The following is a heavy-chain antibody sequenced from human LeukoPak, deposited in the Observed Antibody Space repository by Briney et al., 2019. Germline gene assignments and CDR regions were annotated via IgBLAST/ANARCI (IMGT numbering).Heavy chain of an antibody. D-gene: IGHD1-1*01. V-gene: IGHV4-59*01. CDR1: GGSISSYY. CDR2: IYYSGST. J-gene: IGHJ4*02. Sequence: SETLSLTCTVSGGSISSYYWSWIRQPPGKGLEWIGYIYYSGSTNYNPSLESRVTISVDTSNNQFSLKLSSVTAADTAVYYCARGPTTYYFDYWGQGTLVTVSS. CDR3: ARGPTTYYFDY.